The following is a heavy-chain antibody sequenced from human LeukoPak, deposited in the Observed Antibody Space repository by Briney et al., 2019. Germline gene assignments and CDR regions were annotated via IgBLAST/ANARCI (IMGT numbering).Heavy chain of an antibody. CDR3: ARARSGYGGPFGYFDY. Sequence: ASVKVSCKTSGYIFTDYYIHWVRQAPGQGLEWMGWMHPDTGGTNFTQRFQGRVTLTRDTSITTVYMELIRLTSDDTAVYYCARARSGYGGPFGYFDYWGQGTLVTVSS. CDR2: MHPDTGGT. CDR1: GYIFTDYY. J-gene: IGHJ4*02. D-gene: IGHD4-23*01. V-gene: IGHV1-2*02.